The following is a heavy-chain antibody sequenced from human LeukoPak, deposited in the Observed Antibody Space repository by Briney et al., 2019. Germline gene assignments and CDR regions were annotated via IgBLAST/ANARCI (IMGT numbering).Heavy chain of an antibody. D-gene: IGHD7-27*01. J-gene: IGHJ6*03. CDR3: ARGQTELGTAYYYYMDV. Sequence: SETLSLTCAVNGGSFSGYSWSWIRQSPGKGLEWIADIIHSGSTNYNPSLKSRVTISLDTSRNQFSLKSTSVTAADTAVYYCARGQTELGTAYYYYMDVWGKGTTVTVSS. V-gene: IGHV4-34*01. CDR2: IIHSGST. CDR1: GGSFSGYS.